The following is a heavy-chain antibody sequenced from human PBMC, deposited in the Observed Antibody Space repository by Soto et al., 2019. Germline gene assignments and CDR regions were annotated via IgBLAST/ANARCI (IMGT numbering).Heavy chain of an antibody. CDR3: AKQAIVVVVAATDWYFDL. J-gene: IGHJ2*01. CDR1: GFTFNNYA. D-gene: IGHD2-15*01. Sequence: GGSLRLSCAASGFTFNNYAMSWVRQAPGKGLEWVSAISGRGGSTYFADSVKGRFTISRDNSKNTLYLQVNSLRAEDTAVYYCAKQAIVVVVAATDWYFDLWGRGTLVTVSS. CDR2: ISGRGGST. V-gene: IGHV3-23*01.